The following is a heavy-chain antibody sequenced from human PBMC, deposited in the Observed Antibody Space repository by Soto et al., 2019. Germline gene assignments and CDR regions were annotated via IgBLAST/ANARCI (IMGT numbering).Heavy chain of an antibody. J-gene: IGHJ4*02. CDR1: GYTFTSYG. Sequence: ASVKVSCKASGYTFTSYGISWVRQAPGQGLEWMGWISAYNGNTNYAQKLQGRVTMTTDTSTSTAYKELRSLRSDDTAVYYCARDRGFDSSGWYDYWGQGTLVTVSS. V-gene: IGHV1-18*01. CDR2: ISAYNGNT. D-gene: IGHD6-19*01. CDR3: ARDRGFDSSGWYDY.